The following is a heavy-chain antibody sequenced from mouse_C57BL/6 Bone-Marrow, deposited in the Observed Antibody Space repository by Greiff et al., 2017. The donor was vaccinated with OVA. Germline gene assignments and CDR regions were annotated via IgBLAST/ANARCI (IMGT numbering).Heavy chain of an antibody. D-gene: IGHD4-1*01. CDR3: ARSNWGDY. V-gene: IGHV1-69*01. Sequence: VQLQQPGAELVMPGASVKLSCKASGYTFTSYWMHWVKQRPGQGLEWIGEIDPSASYTNYNHKFKGKSTLTVDKSSSSAYMQRISLRSDDSAVYYCARSNWGDYWGQGTTLTVSS. CDR1: GYTFTSYW. CDR2: IDPSASYT. J-gene: IGHJ2*01.